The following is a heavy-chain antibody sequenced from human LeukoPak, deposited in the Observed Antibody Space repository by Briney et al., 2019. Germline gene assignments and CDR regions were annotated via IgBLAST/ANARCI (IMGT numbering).Heavy chain of an antibody. V-gene: IGHV3-23*01. CDR1: GFTFSSYA. Sequence: GRSLRLSRAASGFTFSSYAMSWVRQAPGKGLEWVSAISGSGGSTYYADSVKGRFTISRDNSKNTLYLQMNSLRAEDTAVYYCAKQYCSSTSCLLDYWGQGTLVTVSS. CDR2: ISGSGGST. J-gene: IGHJ4*02. D-gene: IGHD2-2*01. CDR3: AKQYCSSTSCLLDY.